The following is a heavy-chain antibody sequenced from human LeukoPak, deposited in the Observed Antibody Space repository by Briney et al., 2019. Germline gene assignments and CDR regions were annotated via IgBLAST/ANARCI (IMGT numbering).Heavy chain of an antibody. CDR3: ARELSVEGTWYYFDY. CDR1: GFTFSSYS. J-gene: IGHJ4*02. CDR2: ISSSSSYI. D-gene: IGHD1-1*01. V-gene: IGHV3-21*01. Sequence: GGSLRLSCAASGFTFSSYSMNWVRQAPGKGLEWVSSISSSSSYIYYADSVKGRFTISRDNAKNSLYLQMNSLRAEDTAVYYCARELSVEGTWYYFDYWGQGTLVTVS.